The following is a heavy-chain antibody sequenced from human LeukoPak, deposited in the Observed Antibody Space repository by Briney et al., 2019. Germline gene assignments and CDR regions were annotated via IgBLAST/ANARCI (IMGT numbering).Heavy chain of an antibody. CDR1: GYTFKNYY. Sequence: ASVKVSCKASGYTFKNYYMHWVRQAPGQGLEWMGIINPSGGSTSYAQKFQGRVTMTRDTSTSTVYVELSSLRSEDTAVYYCARGVEWLPFDYWGQGTLVTVSS. CDR3: ARGVEWLPFDY. CDR2: INPSGGST. V-gene: IGHV1-46*02. J-gene: IGHJ4*02. D-gene: IGHD3-3*01.